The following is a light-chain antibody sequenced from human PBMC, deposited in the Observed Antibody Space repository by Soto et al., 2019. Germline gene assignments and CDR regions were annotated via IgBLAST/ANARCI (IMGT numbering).Light chain of an antibody. V-gene: IGKV3-20*01. CDR1: RSVTSNY. J-gene: IGKJ2*01. Sequence: EIVLTQSPGTLSLSPGERATLSCRASRSVTSNYLGWYQQKPGQAPRLLIYGASSRATGIPDRFSGSGSGTDFTLTVSRLEPEDFALYYCQQYASSPVTFGQGTKLEI. CDR3: QQYASSPVT. CDR2: GAS.